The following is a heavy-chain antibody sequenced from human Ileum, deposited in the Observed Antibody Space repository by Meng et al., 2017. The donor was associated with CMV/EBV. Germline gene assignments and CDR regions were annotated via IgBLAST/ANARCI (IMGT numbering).Heavy chain of an antibody. Sequence: SCAASGFTFSDYYMSWIRQAPGKGLEWVSYISSSGSTIYYADSVKGRFTISRDNAKNSLYLQMNSLRAEDTAVYYCARELERHTTNDYWGQGTLVTVSS. V-gene: IGHV3-11*04. D-gene: IGHD1-1*01. CDR1: GFTFSDYY. CDR3: ARELERHTTNDY. CDR2: ISSSGSTI. J-gene: IGHJ4*02.